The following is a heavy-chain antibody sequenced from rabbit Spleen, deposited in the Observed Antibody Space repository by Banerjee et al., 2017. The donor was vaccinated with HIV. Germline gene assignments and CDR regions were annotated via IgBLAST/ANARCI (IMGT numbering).Heavy chain of an antibody. CDR1: GFSFSSNW. J-gene: IGHJ2*01. D-gene: IGHD1-1*01. CDR2: INTATGKP. V-gene: IGHV1S45*01. CDR3: ARDSGDWCFDV. Sequence: LEESGGGLVKPGGTLTLTCTVSGFSFSSNWICWVRQAPGKGLEWIASINTATGKPVYATWAKGRFTISTTSSTTVTLQMTSLTAADTATYFCARDSGDWCFDVWGPGTLVTVS.